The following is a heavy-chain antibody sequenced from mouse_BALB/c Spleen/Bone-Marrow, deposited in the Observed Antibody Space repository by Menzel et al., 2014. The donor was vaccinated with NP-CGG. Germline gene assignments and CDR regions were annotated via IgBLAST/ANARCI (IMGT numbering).Heavy chain of an antibody. CDR2: IHPNSGNT. CDR1: GYTFTSTW. J-gene: IGHJ4*01. Sequence: VQVVESGSVLVRPGDSVKLSCKASGYTFTSTWIHWAKQRPGQGLEWIGEIHPNSGNTKYNEKLNGKATLTADTSSSTAYVDLSSLTSEDSAVYYCTRDGVGGAMDYWGQGTSVTVSS. D-gene: IGHD2-3*01. V-gene: IGHV1S130*01. CDR3: TRDGVGGAMDY.